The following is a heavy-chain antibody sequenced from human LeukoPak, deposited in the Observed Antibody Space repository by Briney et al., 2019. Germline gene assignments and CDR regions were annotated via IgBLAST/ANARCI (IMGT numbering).Heavy chain of an antibody. Sequence: PGGSLRLSCAASGFTFRGYGMHWVRQAPGGGLEWVALLSFDGADEYYADSVKGRFTISRDNSNNTLFLQMNRLRPEDTAIYYCAKDHPRRLGYTWMDHWGQGTLVTVSS. CDR3: AKDHPRRLGYTWMDH. CDR1: GFTFRGYG. CDR2: LSFDGADE. V-gene: IGHV3-30*18. J-gene: IGHJ4*02. D-gene: IGHD5-24*01.